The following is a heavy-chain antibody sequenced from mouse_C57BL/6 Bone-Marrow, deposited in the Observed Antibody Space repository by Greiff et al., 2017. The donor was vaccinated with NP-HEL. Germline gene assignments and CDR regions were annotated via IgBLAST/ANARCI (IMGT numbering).Heavy chain of an antibody. V-gene: IGHV1-76*01. J-gene: IGHJ2*01. Sequence: VQVVESGAELVRPGASVKLSCKASGYTFTDYYINWVKQRPGQGLEWIARIYPGSGNTYYNEKFKGKATLTAEKSSSTAYMQLSSLTSEDSAVYFCARSDYGSSYYFDYWGQGTTLTVSS. D-gene: IGHD1-1*01. CDR3: ARSDYGSSYYFDY. CDR1: GYTFTDYY. CDR2: IYPGSGNT.